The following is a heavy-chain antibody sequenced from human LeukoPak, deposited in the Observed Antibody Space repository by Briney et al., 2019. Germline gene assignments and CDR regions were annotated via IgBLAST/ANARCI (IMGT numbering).Heavy chain of an antibody. V-gene: IGHV4-34*01. CDR1: GGSFSGYY. CDR3: ARRRYDASGYYPSRGRYFDH. D-gene: IGHD3-22*01. J-gene: IGHJ4*02. CDR2: INHSGST. Sequence: SETLSLTCAVYGGSFSGYYWSWIRQPPEKGLEWIGEINHSGSTNYNPSLKSRVTISVDTSKNQFSLKLSSVTAADTAVYYCARRRYDASGYYPSRGRYFDHWGQGTLATVSP.